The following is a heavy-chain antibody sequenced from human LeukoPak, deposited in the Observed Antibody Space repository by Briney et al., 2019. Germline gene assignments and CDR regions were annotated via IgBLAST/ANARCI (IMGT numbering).Heavy chain of an antibody. CDR3: ARASGSSHYTWDY. V-gene: IGHV4-59*01. J-gene: IGHJ4*02. D-gene: IGHD2-15*01. CDR1: GGSISSYY. CDR2: IYYSGST. Sequence: PSETLSLTCTVSGGSISSYYWTWIRQPPGKGLEWIGYIYYSGSTNYNPSLKSRVTISVDTSKNQFSLKLSSATAADTAVYYCARASGSSHYTWDYWGQGTLVTVSS.